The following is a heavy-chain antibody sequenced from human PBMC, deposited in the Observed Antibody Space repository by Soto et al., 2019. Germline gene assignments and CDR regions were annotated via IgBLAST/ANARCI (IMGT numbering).Heavy chain of an antibody. CDR1: GYSFTSYW. J-gene: IGHJ6*02. Sequence: GESLKISCKGSGYSFTSYWISWVRQMPGKGLEWMGRIDPSDSYTNYSPSFQGHVTISADKSISTAYLQWSSLKASDTAMYYCARSRGIVATYYYYYGMDVWGQGSTVTVSS. D-gene: IGHD3-22*01. CDR2: IDPSDSYT. V-gene: IGHV5-10-1*01. CDR3: ARSRGIVATYYYYYGMDV.